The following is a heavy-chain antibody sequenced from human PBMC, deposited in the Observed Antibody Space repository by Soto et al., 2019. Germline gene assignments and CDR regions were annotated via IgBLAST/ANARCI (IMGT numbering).Heavy chain of an antibody. Sequence: PSETLSLTCAVSGGSISSGGYTWSWIRQPPGKGLEWVGYIYHSGSTYYNPSLKSRVTISVDRSKNQFSLKLSSVTAADTAVYYCARDRCGGDCLEWFDPWGQGTLVTGSS. V-gene: IGHV4-30-2*01. CDR2: IYHSGST. J-gene: IGHJ5*02. CDR3: ARDRCGGDCLEWFDP. CDR1: GGSISSGGYT. D-gene: IGHD2-21*02.